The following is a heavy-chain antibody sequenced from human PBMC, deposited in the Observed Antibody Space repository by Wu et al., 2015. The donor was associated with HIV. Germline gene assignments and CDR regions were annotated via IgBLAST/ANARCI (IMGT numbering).Heavy chain of an antibody. V-gene: IGHV1-2*02. D-gene: IGHD2-21*01. Sequence: QVQLVQSGAEVKKPGASVKVSCKASGYTFIDYFIHWVRQAPGQGLEWMGWINPSNGDTRYARQFQDRVTMTRDTSNTTTYMELSGLTSDDTAVYYCAAGIQAGGANYWGQGTLVTVSS. CDR3: AAGIQAGGANY. CDR1: GYTFIDYF. CDR2: INPSNGDT. J-gene: IGHJ4*02.